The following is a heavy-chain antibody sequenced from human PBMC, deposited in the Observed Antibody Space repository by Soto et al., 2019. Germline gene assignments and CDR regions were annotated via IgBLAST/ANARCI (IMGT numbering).Heavy chain of an antibody. V-gene: IGHV4-34*01. CDR2: INHSGST. CDR3: ASFDIQLWF. Sequence: QVQLQQWGAGLLKPSETLSLTCAVYGGSFSGYYWSWIRQPPGKGLEWIGEINHSGSTNYNPSLKNRVTISVDTSKNQFSRKLSSVTAADTAVYYCASFDIQLWFWGQGTLVTVSS. J-gene: IGHJ4*02. CDR1: GGSFSGYY. D-gene: IGHD5-18*01.